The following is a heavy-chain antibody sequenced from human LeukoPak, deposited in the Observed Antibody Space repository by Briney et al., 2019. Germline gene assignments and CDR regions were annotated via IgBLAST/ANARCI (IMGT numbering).Heavy chain of an antibody. J-gene: IGHJ5*02. D-gene: IGHD6-13*01. CDR3: ARGASIAAAGIYNWFDP. CDR2: IYYSGST. CDR1: GGSISSYY. Sequence: PSETLSLTCTVSGGSISSYYWSWIRQPPGKGLEWIGYIYYSGSTNYNPSLKSRVTISVDASKNQFSLKLSSVTAADTAVYYCARGASIAAAGIYNWFDPWGQGTLVTVSS. V-gene: IGHV4-59*01.